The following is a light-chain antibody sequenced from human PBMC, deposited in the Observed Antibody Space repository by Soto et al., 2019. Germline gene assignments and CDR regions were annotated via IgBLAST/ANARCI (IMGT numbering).Light chain of an antibody. CDR3: SSYAGSHSYV. Sequence: QSALTQPPSASGSPGQSVTISCTGTSSDVGAYNFVSWYQQHPGKAPKVMIYDVSKRPSGVPDRFSGSKSGNTAYLTVSGLQAEDEADYYCSSYAGSHSYVFGTGTKLTVL. J-gene: IGLJ1*01. CDR1: SSDVGAYNF. CDR2: DVS. V-gene: IGLV2-8*01.